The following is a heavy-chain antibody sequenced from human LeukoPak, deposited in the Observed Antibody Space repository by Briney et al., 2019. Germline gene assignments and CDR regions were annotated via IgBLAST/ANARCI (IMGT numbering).Heavy chain of an antibody. CDR1: GGSISSSDSSY. J-gene: IGHJ6*03. D-gene: IGHD3-16*01. CDR2: VYYSGST. Sequence: SETLSLTCTVSGGSISSSDSSYWGWIRQPPGKGLAWIGSVYYSGSTYYNPSLNSRVTTSVDTSKNQFSLKLSSVTAADTAVYYCVRHMTYYYYMDVWGKGTTVTVSS. V-gene: IGHV4-39*01. CDR3: VRHMTYYYYMDV.